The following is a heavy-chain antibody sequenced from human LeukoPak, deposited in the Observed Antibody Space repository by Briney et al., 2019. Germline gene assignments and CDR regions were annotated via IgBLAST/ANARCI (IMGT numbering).Heavy chain of an antibody. CDR1: GGSFSGYY. D-gene: IGHD6-19*01. Sequence: SETLSLTCAVYGGSFSGYYWSWIRQPPGKGLEWIGEINHSGSTNYNPSLKSRVTISVDTSKNQFSLKLSSVTAADTAVYYCARSGGRQWLVRENWFDPWGQGTLVTVSS. J-gene: IGHJ5*02. V-gene: IGHV4-34*01. CDR2: INHSGST. CDR3: ARSGGRQWLVRENWFDP.